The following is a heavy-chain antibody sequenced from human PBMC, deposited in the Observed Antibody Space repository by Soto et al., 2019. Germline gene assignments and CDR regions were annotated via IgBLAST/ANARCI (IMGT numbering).Heavy chain of an antibody. Sequence: GGSLRLSCAASGFTFSSYSMNWVRQAPGKGLEWVSSISSSSSYIYYADSVKGRFAISRDNAKNSLYLQMNSLRAEDTAVYYCASPIPGIAVAGPFDYWGQGTLVTVSS. D-gene: IGHD6-19*01. J-gene: IGHJ4*02. V-gene: IGHV3-21*01. CDR3: ASPIPGIAVAGPFDY. CDR1: GFTFSSYS. CDR2: ISSSSSYI.